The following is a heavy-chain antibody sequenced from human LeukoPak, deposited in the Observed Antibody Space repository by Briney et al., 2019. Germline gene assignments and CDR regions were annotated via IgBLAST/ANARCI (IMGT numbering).Heavy chain of an antibody. Sequence: GGSLRLSCITSGFTFGDYAMNWVRQAPGKGLVWVSCINSDGSSPTYADSVKGRFTISRDNAKNTLSLQMNSLRAEDTAVYYCARDGGNYSPQDYWGQGTLVTVSS. V-gene: IGHV3-74*01. J-gene: IGHJ4*02. CDR1: GFTFGDYA. CDR2: INSDGSSP. D-gene: IGHD1-26*01. CDR3: ARDGGNYSPQDY.